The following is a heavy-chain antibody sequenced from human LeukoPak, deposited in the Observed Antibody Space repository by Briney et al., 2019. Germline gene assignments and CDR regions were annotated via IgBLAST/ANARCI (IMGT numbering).Heavy chain of an antibody. J-gene: IGHJ3*02. CDR2: ISCIGST. V-gene: IGHV4-59*11. D-gene: IGHD4-17*01. CDR3: ARDVVTVTKGFDI. Sequence: SETLSLTCAVSTDSFSSHYWTWIRQPPGKGLEWIGYISCIGSTNYNPSLKSRVTISIDTSKNQFSLKLSSVTAADTAVYYCARDVVTVTKGFDIWGQGTMVSVSS. CDR1: TDSFSSHY.